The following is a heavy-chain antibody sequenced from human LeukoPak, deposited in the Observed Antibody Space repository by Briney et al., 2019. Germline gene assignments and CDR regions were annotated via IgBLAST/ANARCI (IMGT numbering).Heavy chain of an antibody. J-gene: IGHJ4*02. Sequence: SVKVSCKASGGTFSSHAISWVRQAPGQGLEWMGRIIPILGIANYAQKFQGRVTITADKSTSTAYMELSSLRSEDTAVYYCARPYCGGDCRSGLDYWGQGTLVTVSS. CDR1: GGTFSSHA. CDR2: IIPILGIA. V-gene: IGHV1-69*04. D-gene: IGHD2-21*02. CDR3: ARPYCGGDCRSGLDY.